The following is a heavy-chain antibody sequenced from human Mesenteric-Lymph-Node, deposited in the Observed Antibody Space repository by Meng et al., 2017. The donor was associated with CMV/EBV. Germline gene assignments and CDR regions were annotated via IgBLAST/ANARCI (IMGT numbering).Heavy chain of an antibody. CDR3: ARQKWEGIDC. J-gene: IGHJ4*02. CDR2: ISPTNTI. CDR1: GFTFSDNE. V-gene: IGHV3-69-1*02. Sequence: GGSLRLSCAASGFTFSDNEMNWVRQAHGKGLEWVSYISPTNTIYYADFVKGRFTISRDNAKNSLYLQMNSLRAEDTAVYYCARQKWEGIDCWGQGTLVTVSS. D-gene: IGHD1-26*01.